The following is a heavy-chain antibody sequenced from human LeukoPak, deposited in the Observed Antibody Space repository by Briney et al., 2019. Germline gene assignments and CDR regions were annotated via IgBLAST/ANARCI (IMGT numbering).Heavy chain of an antibody. D-gene: IGHD4-17*01. Sequence: ASVKVSCKASVYTFTSYAMHWVRQAPGQRLEWMGWINAGNGNTKYSQKFQGRVTITRDTSASTAYMELSSLRSEDTAVYYCARDGDYDAFDIWGQGTMVTVSS. CDR1: VYTFTSYA. J-gene: IGHJ3*02. V-gene: IGHV1-3*01. CDR2: INAGNGNT. CDR3: ARDGDYDAFDI.